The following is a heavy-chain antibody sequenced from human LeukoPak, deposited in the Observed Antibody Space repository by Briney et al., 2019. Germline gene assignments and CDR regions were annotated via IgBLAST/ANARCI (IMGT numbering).Heavy chain of an antibody. V-gene: IGHV3-53*01. CDR3: ARMPHYYDSSGYGGDWLY. J-gene: IGHJ4*02. CDR1: GFTVSSNY. Sequence: GGSLRLSCAASGFTVSSNYMSWVRQAPGKGLEWVSVIYSGGSTYYADSVKGRFTISRDNSKNTRYLQMNSLRAEDTAVYYCARMPHYYDSSGYGGDWLYWGQGTLVTVSS. D-gene: IGHD3-22*01. CDR2: IYSGGST.